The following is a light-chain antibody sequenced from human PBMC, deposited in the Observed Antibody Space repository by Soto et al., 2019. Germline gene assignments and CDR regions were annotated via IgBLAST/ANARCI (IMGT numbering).Light chain of an antibody. V-gene: IGLV2-8*01. Sequence: QSALTQPPSASGSPGQSVTISCTGTSSDVGGYNYVSWYQQHPGKAPKLMIYEVSKRPSGVPDRFSGSKSGNTASLTGSGLQAEDEADYYCISYAGSNNWVFGGGTKLTVL. CDR3: ISYAGSNNWV. CDR2: EVS. CDR1: SSDVGGYNY. J-gene: IGLJ3*02.